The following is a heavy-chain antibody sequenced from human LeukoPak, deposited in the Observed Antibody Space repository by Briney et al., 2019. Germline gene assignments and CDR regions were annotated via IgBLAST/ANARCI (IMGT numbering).Heavy chain of an antibody. CDR2: IWYDGSNK. J-gene: IGHJ4*02. CDR1: GFTFSNYG. D-gene: IGHD6-19*01. CDR3: AKDPRRIKYSSGWWDYFDY. Sequence: GGSLRLSCAASGFTFSNYGMHWVRQAPGKGLEWVALIWYDGSNKYYADSVKGRFTISRDNSKNTLYLQMNSLRAEDTAVYYCAKDPRRIKYSSGWWDYFDYWGQGTLVTVSS. V-gene: IGHV3-30*02.